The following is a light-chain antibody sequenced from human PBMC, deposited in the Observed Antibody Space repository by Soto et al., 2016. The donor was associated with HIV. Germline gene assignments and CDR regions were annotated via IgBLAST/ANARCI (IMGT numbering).Light chain of an antibody. J-gene: IGLJ2*01. CDR3: QVWDRSSDHVV. V-gene: IGLV3-21*03. CDR1: NIGSQS. CDR2: DDS. Sequence: SYVLTQSPSVSVAPGKTARITCGGNNIGSQSVRWYQQRPGQAPVLVVNDDSDRPSGIPERFSDSNSGNTATLTISRVEAGDEADYYCQVWDRSSDHVVFGGGTKLTVL.